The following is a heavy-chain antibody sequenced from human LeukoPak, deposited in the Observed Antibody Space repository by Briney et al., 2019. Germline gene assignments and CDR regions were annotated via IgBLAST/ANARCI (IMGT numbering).Heavy chain of an antibody. V-gene: IGHV1-69*13. CDR1: GGTFSSYA. J-gene: IGHJ4*02. Sequence: SVKVSCKTSGGTFSSYAFSWMRQAPGQGLEWVGRIIPIYNPVDYTQRFQGRVTITSDESTNTVYLELSSLRYDDTAVYYCAREPLGCGGDCHFDYWGQGTLVTVSS. CDR3: AREPLGCGGDCHFDY. CDR2: IIPIYNPV. D-gene: IGHD2-21*02.